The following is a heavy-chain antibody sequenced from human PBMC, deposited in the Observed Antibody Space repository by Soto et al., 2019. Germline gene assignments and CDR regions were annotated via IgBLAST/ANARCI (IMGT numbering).Heavy chain of an antibody. D-gene: IGHD2-21*02. V-gene: IGHV4-34*01. CDR2: INHSGST. CDR1: VGSFRGYY. J-gene: IGHJ3*02. CDR3: ARGLRRDGCNSGAFDI. Sequence: QVQLQQWGAGLLKPSETLSLNCAVYVGSFRGYYWSWIRQPPGKGLEWIGEINHSGSTNYNPSLKSRVIMSVDTSKNQISLKLTSVTAADTAVYYCARGLRRDGCNSGAFDIWGQGTMVTVSS.